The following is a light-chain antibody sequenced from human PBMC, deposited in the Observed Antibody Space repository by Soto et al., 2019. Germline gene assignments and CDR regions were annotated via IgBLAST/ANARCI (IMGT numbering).Light chain of an antibody. J-gene: IGKJ1*01. CDR3: VEGTHWRGT. CDR2: EVS. CDR1: QSLVYNDGNTY. V-gene: IGKV2D-30*01. Sequence: DEVMTQSPLSLPVTLGQPASISYRSSQSLVYNDGNTYLVWFQQRPGHSPRRLIYEVSNWDSGGTRRFSGSGPGSDFTFKISRVVAEDVGVYYCVEGTHWRGTFGRGTKVEVE.